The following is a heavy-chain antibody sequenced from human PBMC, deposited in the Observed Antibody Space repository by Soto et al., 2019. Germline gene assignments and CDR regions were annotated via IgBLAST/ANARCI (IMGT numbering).Heavy chain of an antibody. CDR1: GGTFSSYA. V-gene: IGHV1-69*13. CDR2: IIPIFGTA. J-gene: IGHJ4*02. CDR3: ARSYGSGSYPPYYFDY. Sequence: SVKVSCKASGGTFSSYAISWVRQAPGQGLEWMGGIIPIFGTANYAQKFQGRVTITADESTSTAYMELSSLRSEDTAVYYCARSYGSGSYPPYYFDYWGQGTLVTVSS. D-gene: IGHD3-10*01.